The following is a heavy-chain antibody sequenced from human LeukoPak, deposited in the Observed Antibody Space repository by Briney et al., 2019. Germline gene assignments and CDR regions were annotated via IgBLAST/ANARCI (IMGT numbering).Heavy chain of an antibody. V-gene: IGHV3-23*01. CDR3: AKQPVRVTWGGMDV. Sequence: GGSLSLSCAASGSTFSSHAMSWVRQAPGKGLEWVSIISGNGGIKYYADSVKGRFTISRDNSKNTLYLQMNSLRAEDTAVYYCAKQPVRVTWGGMDVWGRGTRSPSP. CDR1: GSTFSSHA. CDR2: ISGNGGIK. J-gene: IGHJ6*02. D-gene: IGHD3-16*01.